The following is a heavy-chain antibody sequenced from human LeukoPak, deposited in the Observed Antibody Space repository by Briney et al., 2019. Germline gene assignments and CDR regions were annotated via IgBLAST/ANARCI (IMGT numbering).Heavy chain of an antibody. J-gene: IGHJ4*02. Sequence: ASVKVSCKASGYTFTSYYMHWVRQAPGQGLEWMGIINPSGGSTSYAQKFQGRVTMTRDTSTSTVYMELSSLRSEDTAVYYCARVAGGYDSSGYYYFDYWGRGTLVTVSS. CDR3: ARVAGGYDSSGYYYFDY. V-gene: IGHV1-46*01. CDR2: INPSGGST. D-gene: IGHD3-22*01. CDR1: GYTFTSYY.